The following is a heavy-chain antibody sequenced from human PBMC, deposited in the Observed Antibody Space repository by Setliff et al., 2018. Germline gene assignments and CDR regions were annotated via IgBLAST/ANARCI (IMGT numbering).Heavy chain of an antibody. V-gene: IGHV5-51*01. D-gene: IGHD6-13*01. CDR2: IYPSDSDI. CDR3: SRPAYSSRWYEIKGFDY. Sequence: PGESLKISCKGSGYSFTTYWIGWVRQMPGKGLEWMGIIYPSDSDIRYSPSFQGQVTISADKSISTAYLQWSSLKASDTAIYYCSRPAYSSRWYEIKGFDYWGQGTRVTVSS. CDR1: GYSFTTYW. J-gene: IGHJ4*02.